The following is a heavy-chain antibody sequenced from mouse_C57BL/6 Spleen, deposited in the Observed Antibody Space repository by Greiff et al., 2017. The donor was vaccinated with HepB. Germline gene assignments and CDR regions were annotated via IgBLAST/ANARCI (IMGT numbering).Heavy chain of an antibody. J-gene: IGHJ2*01. V-gene: IGHV1-26*01. D-gene: IGHD2-3*01. CDR2: INPNNGGT. CDR3: ARAGWLPLAGY. Sequence: EVQLQQSGPELVKPGASVKISCKASGYTFTDYYMNWVKQSHGKSLEWIGDINPNNGGTSYNQKFKGKATLTVDKSSSTAYMELRSLTSEDSAVYYCARAGWLPLAGYWGQGTTLTVSS. CDR1: GYTFTDYY.